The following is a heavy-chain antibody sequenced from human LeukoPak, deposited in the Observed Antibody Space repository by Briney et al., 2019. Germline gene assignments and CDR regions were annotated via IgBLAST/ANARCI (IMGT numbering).Heavy chain of an antibody. CDR2: INPKNGDT. CDR1: GYTFTAYY. CDR3: ARQELTLWFDP. Sequence: ASVKVSCKASGYTFTAYYIHWVRQAPGQGLEWMGRINPKNGDTNYAQKFQGRVTMTRDTSISTAYMELSRLRSDDTAVYYCARQELTLWFDPWGQGTLVTVSS. J-gene: IGHJ5*02. D-gene: IGHD1-7*01. V-gene: IGHV1-2*06.